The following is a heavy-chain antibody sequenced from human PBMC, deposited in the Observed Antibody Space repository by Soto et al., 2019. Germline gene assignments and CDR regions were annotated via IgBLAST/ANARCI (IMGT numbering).Heavy chain of an antibody. J-gene: IGHJ4*02. D-gene: IGHD5-18*01. CDR3: ARAMGNNAWLDY. Sequence: SETLSLTCTVPGGAISSYCWNWIRQPPGKGLEWIGYISYSGNTRYNPSLKSRVTISMDTSNNQFSLNLNSVTTADTAVYFCARAMGNNAWLDYWGQGTLVTVSS. CDR2: ISYSGNT. CDR1: GGAISSYC. V-gene: IGHV4-59*01.